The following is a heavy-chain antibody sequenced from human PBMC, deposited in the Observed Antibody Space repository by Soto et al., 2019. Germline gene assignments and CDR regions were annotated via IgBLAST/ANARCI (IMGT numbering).Heavy chain of an antibody. Sequence: SETLSLTCTVSGGSVSSGSYYWGWIRQPPGKGLEWIGSIYYSGNTYYNPSLKSRVTISIDTSKNQFSLKLSSVTAADTAMYYWARHVGGYYYYMDVWGKGTTVTVSS. CDR1: GGSVSSGSYY. V-gene: IGHV4-39*01. D-gene: IGHD2-15*01. CDR3: ARHVGGYYYYMDV. J-gene: IGHJ6*03. CDR2: IYYSGNT.